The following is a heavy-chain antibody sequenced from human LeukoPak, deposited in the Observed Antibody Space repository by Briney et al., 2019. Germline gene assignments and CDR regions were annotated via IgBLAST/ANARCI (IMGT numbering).Heavy chain of an antibody. Sequence: GGSLRLSCAASGFTFSSYGMHWVRQAPGKGLEWVAFIQFDGNNKYYADSVKGRFTISRDNSRNTLFLQMNSLRAEDTAVFYCAKKWSGDYDSSDIIDAFDIWGQGTMVTVSS. J-gene: IGHJ3*02. D-gene: IGHD3-22*01. CDR2: IQFDGNNK. CDR1: GFTFSSYG. CDR3: AKKWSGDYDSSDIIDAFDI. V-gene: IGHV3-30*02.